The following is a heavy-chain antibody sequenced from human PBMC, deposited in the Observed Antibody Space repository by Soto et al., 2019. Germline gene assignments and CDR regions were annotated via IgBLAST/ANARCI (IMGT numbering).Heavy chain of an antibody. V-gene: IGHV3-23*01. CDR3: AKVVAAAAFAYYYYGMDV. J-gene: IGHJ6*02. CDR1: GFTFSSYA. Sequence: GGSLRLSCAASGFTFSSYAMSWVRQAPGKGLEWVSAIRGSGGSTYYADSVKGRFTISRDNSKNTLYLQMNSLRAEDTAVYYCAKVVAAAAFAYYYYGMDVWGQGTTVTVS. D-gene: IGHD6-13*01. CDR2: IRGSGGST.